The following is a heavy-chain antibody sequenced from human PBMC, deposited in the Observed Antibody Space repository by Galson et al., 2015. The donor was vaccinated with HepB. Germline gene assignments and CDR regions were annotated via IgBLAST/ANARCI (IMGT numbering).Heavy chain of an antibody. Sequence: ALVKPTQTLTLTCTFSGFSLSTSGMRVSWIRQPPGKALEWLARIDWDDDKFYSTSLKTRLTISKDTSKNQVVLTMTNMDPVDTATYYCARDHPEGYSGSXDYWGQGTLVTVSS. CDR1: GFSLSTSGMR. D-gene: IGHD5-12*01. CDR2: IDWDDDK. CDR3: ARDHPEGYSGSXDY. J-gene: IGHJ4*02. V-gene: IGHV2-70*04.